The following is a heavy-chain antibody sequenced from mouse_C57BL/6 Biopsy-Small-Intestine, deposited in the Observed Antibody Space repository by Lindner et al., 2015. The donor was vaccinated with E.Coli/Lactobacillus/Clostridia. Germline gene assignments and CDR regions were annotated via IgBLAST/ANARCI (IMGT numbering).Heavy chain of an antibody. V-gene: IGHV10-1*01. D-gene: IGHD2-1*01. CDR1: GFSFNTYA. Sequence: VQLQESGGGLVQPKGSLKLSCAASGFSFNTYAMNWVRQAPGKGLEWVARIRSKSNNYATYYADSVKDRFTISRDDSESMLYLQMNNLKTEDTAMYYCVRDYGKRYYYAMDYWGQGTSVTVSS. CDR3: VRDYGKRYYYAMDY. CDR2: IRSKSNNYAT. J-gene: IGHJ4*01.